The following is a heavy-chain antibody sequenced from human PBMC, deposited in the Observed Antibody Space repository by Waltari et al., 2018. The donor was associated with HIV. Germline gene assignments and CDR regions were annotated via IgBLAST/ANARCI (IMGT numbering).Heavy chain of an antibody. CDR2: IGVRGGST. CDR1: GFTFSSYA. J-gene: IGHJ6*02. CDR3: AKDPMDIVATINYYGMDV. D-gene: IGHD5-12*01. Sequence: EVQLLESGGGLVQPGGSLRLSCAASGFTFSSYAMSWVRQAPGKGWEGVSAIGVRGGSTYYADSVKGRFTISRDNSKNTLYLQMNSLRAEDTAVYYCAKDPMDIVATINYYGMDVWGQGTTVTVSS. V-gene: IGHV3-23*01.